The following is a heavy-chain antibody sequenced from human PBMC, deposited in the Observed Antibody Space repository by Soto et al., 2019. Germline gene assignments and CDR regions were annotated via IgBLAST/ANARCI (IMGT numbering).Heavy chain of an antibody. V-gene: IGHV1-18*01. Sequence: GASVKVSCKASGYTFTSYGISWVRQAPGQGLEWMGWISAYNGNTNYAQKLQGRVTMTTDTSTSTAYMELRSLRSDDTAVYYCARAGEHLRGYSYGLCYFRHWGQGTLVTVSS. J-gene: IGHJ1*01. CDR3: ARAGEHLRGYSYGLCYFRH. CDR2: ISAYNGNT. D-gene: IGHD5-18*01. CDR1: GYTFTSYG.